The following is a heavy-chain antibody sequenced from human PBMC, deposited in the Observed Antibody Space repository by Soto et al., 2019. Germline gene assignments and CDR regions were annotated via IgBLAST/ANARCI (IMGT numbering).Heavy chain of an antibody. CDR1: GFTFNNYA. J-gene: IGHJ4*02. D-gene: IGHD3-22*01. CDR3: VKHREYSDLSGTIDY. V-gene: IGHV3-23*01. Sequence: EVQLLESGGGLVQPGGSLRLSCAASGFTFNNYAMSWVRQAPGKGLDWVSGISGSGDSTYYADSVKGRFTIARDNSKNTLFLQVNSLRAEDTAVYYCVKHREYSDLSGTIDYWGQGTLVTVSS. CDR2: ISGSGDST.